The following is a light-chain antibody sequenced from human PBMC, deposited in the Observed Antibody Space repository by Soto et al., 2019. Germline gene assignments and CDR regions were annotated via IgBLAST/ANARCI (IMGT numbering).Light chain of an antibody. J-gene: IGKJ2*01. CDR1: QGISSY. CDR2: AAS. CDR3: QQLNSYPYT. Sequence: DIKLTQSPSFLSASVGDRVTITCRASQGISSYLAWFQQKPAKAPNLPIYAASTLQNGAPSRFSGSVSGKEFTLTISSRQPEDVATYYCQQLNSYPYTFGQGTKLEI. V-gene: IGKV1-9*01.